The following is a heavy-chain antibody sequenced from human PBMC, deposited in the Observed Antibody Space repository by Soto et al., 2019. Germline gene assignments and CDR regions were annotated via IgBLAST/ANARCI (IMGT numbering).Heavy chain of an antibody. CDR1: GFSLSTSGVG. V-gene: IGHV2-5*02. D-gene: IGHD4-4*01. CDR2: IYWDDDK. CDR3: ARKEMATVFDY. J-gene: IGHJ4*02. Sequence: QITLKESGPPLVKPTQTLTLTCTFSGFSLSTSGVGVGWIRQPPGKALEWLALIYWDDDKRYSPSLKSRLTITKDTSKHQVVLTMTNMDPVDTATYYCARKEMATVFDYWGQGTLVTVSS.